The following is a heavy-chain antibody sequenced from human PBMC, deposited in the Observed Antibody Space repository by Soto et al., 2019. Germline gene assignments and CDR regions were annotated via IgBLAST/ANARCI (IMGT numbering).Heavy chain of an antibody. V-gene: IGHV3-30*18. CDR2: ISYDGSNK. CDR1: GFTFSSYG. CDR3: AKARRKVSYGTLYYYGMDV. Sequence: QVQLVESGGGVVQPGRSLRLSCAASGFTFSSYGMHWVRQAPGKGLEWVAVISYDGSNKYYADSVKGRFTISRDNSKNXRXXQMNSLRAEDTAVYYCAKARRKVSYGTLYYYGMDVWGQGTTVTVSS. D-gene: IGHD1-26*01. J-gene: IGHJ6*02.